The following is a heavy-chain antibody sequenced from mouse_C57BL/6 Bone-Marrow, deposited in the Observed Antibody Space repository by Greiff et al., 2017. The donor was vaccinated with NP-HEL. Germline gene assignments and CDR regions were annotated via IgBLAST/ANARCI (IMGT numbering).Heavy chain of an antibody. Sequence: DVQLVESGGGLVKPGGSLKLSCAASGFTFSSYAMSWVRQTPEKRLEWVATISDGGSYTYYPDNVKGRFTISRDNAKNNLYLQMSHLKSEDTAMYYCARLYYSNYDWGQGTTLTVSS. CDR2: ISDGGSYT. J-gene: IGHJ2*01. D-gene: IGHD2-5*01. V-gene: IGHV5-4*01. CDR1: GFTFSSYA. CDR3: ARLYYSNYD.